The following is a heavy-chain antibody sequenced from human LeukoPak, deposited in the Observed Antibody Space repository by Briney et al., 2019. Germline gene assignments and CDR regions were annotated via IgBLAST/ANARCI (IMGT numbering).Heavy chain of an antibody. J-gene: IGHJ3*01. V-gene: IGHV4-34*01. CDR1: GGSFSGYY. D-gene: IGHD3-10*01. CDR2: INHSGST. CDR3: EKSNGYGLVDM. Sequence: PSETLSLTCAVYGGSFSGYYWSWIRHPPPKGLELIGEINHSGSTNYNPFLESRVTISVDRSKNQFSLKLICVTAADTAVYYCEKSNGYGLVDMWGQGTMVTVSS.